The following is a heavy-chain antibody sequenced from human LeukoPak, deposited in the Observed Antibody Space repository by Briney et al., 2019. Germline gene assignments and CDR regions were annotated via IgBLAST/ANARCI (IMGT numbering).Heavy chain of an antibody. V-gene: IGHV3-11*04. CDR1: GFTFSDHY. J-gene: IGHJ4*02. CDR2: IRSNGSVI. D-gene: IGHD2-15*01. CDR3: AKWGCSGGSCYPFDY. Sequence: GGSLRLSCAASGFTFSDHYMSWIRQAPGKGLEWVSHIRSNGSVIYYADSVKGRFTISRDNAKNSLYLQMNSLRAEDTAVYYCAKWGCSGGSCYPFDYWGQGTLVTVSS.